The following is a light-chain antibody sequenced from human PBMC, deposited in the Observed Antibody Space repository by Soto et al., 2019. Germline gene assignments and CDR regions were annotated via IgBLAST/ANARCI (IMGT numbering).Light chain of an antibody. V-gene: IGKV1-39*01. J-gene: IGKJ1*01. Sequence: DIQMTQSPSSLSASVGDRVTITCRASQSISSYLNWYQQKPGKAPKLLIYAASSLQSGVPSRFSGSGSGTDITRTISSLQPEEFATYYCQQSYSTPWTFGQGTKVEIK. CDR1: QSISSY. CDR3: QQSYSTPWT. CDR2: AAS.